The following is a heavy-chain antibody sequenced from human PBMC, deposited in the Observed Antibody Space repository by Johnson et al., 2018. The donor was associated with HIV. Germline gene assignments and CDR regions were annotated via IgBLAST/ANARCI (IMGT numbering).Heavy chain of an antibody. CDR2: ISWNSGNK. V-gene: IGHV3-9*01. CDR1: GFTFDDYA. Sequence: VQLLESGGGVVRPGGSLRLSCAASGFTFDDYAMHWVRQAPGKGLEWVSGISWNSGNKGYVDSVKGRFTISRDNAKNTLYLQMNSLRAEDTAVYYCAKGGSAVAVAFDIWGQGTMVTVSS. CDR3: AKGGSAVAVAFDI. J-gene: IGHJ3*02. D-gene: IGHD6-19*01.